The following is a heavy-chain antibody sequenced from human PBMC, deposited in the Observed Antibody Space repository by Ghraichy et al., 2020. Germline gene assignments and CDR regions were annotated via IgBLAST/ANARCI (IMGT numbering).Heavy chain of an antibody. J-gene: IGHJ4*02. CDR1: GFTFSDYY. CDR3: ARGLEIVYGGVDY. Sequence: GGSLRLSCAASGFTFSDYYMSWIRQAPGKGLEWVSYISSSSSYTNYADSVKGRFTISRDNAKNSLYLQMNSLRAEDTAVYYCARGLEIVYGGVDYWGQGTLVTVSS. V-gene: IGHV3-11*06. D-gene: IGHD4-23*01. CDR2: ISSSSSYT.